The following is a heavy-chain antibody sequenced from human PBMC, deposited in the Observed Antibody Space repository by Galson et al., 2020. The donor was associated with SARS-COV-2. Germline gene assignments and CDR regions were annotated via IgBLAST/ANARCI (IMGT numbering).Heavy chain of an antibody. CDR1: GFTFSSYD. V-gene: IGHV3-13*01. CDR2: IGTAGDT. D-gene: IGHD6-6*01. J-gene: IGHJ6*03. Sequence: GGSLRLSCAASGFTFSSYDMHWVRQATGKGLEWVSAIGTAGDTYYPGSVKSRFTISSENAKNSLYLQMNSLRAGDTAVYYCARGSSTSEDYYYYYDIDGWGKGTTVTVSS. CDR3: ARGSSTSEDYYYYYDIDG.